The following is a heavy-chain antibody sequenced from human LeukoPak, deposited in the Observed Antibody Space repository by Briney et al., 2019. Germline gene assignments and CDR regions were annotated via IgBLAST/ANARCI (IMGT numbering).Heavy chain of an antibody. V-gene: IGHV1-18*04. D-gene: IGHD3-22*01. CDR1: GYTFTSYY. CDR2: ISAYNGNT. J-gene: IGHJ6*03. Sequence: GASVKVSCKASGYTFTSYYMHWVRQAPGQGLEWMGWISAYNGNTNYAQKVQGRVTMTTDTSASTAYLELGSPTSDDTAVYYCARDSLYDSSDYQYRHYYYYMDVWGKGTTVTISS. CDR3: ARDSLYDSSDYQYRHYYYYMDV.